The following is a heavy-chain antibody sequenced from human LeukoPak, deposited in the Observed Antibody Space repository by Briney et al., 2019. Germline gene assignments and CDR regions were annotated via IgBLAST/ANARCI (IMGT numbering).Heavy chain of an antibody. Sequence: SETLSLTCTVSVGSISSYYWSWIRQPPGKGLEWIGYIYYSGSTNYNPSLKSRVTISVDTSKNQFSLKLSSVTAADTAVYYCARCFVSYGVLDWGQGTLVTVSS. V-gene: IGHV4-59*01. CDR1: VGSISSYY. J-gene: IGHJ4*02. CDR2: IYYSGST. CDR3: ARCFVSYGVLD. D-gene: IGHD5-18*01.